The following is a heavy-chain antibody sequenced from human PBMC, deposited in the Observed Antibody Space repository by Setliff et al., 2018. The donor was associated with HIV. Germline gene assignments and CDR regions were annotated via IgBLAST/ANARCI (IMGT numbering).Heavy chain of an antibody. CDR3: ARGLSSYFDFWSGYYNNYYYYYMDV. V-gene: IGHV4-59*11. J-gene: IGHJ6*03. CDR2: IYYSGST. Sequence: KPSETLSLTCTVSGGSISNHYWSWIRQPPGKGLEWIGYIYYSGSTNYNPSLKSRVTISVDTSKNQFSLKLSSVTAADTAVYYCARGLSSYFDFWSGYYNNYYYYYMDVWGKGTTVTVSS. D-gene: IGHD3-3*01. CDR1: GGSISNHY.